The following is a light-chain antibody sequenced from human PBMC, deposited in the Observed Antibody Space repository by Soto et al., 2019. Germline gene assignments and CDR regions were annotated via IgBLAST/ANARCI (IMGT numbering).Light chain of an antibody. CDR3: QQYGGSPET. CDR1: QSVSSN. V-gene: IGKV3-20*01. CDR2: GAS. Sequence: EIVMTQSPATLSVSPGERATLSCRASQSVSSNLAWYQQKPGQAPRLLIYGASTRATGIPARFSGSGSGTDFTLTISRLEPEDFAVYYCQQYGGSPETFGQGTRLEIK. J-gene: IGKJ5*01.